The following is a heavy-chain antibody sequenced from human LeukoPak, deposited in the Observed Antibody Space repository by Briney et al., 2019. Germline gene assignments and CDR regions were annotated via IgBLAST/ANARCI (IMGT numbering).Heavy chain of an antibody. J-gene: IGHJ3*02. CDR2: IYTSGST. D-gene: IGHD3-3*01. CDR1: GGSISNYY. Sequence: SETLSLTCTVSGGSISNYYWTWIRQAPGKGLEWIGYIYTSGSTNYNPSLKSRVTISVDTSKNQFSLKLSSVTAADTAVYYCARHGPYDFWSGYYFPDAFDIWGQGTMVTVSS. CDR3: ARHGPYDFWSGYYFPDAFDI. V-gene: IGHV4-59*08.